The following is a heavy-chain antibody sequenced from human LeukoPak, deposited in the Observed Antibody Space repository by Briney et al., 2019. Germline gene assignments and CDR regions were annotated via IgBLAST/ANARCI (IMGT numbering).Heavy chain of an antibody. J-gene: IGHJ4*02. CDR1: GFTVSSNY. D-gene: IGHD1-14*01. Sequence: GGSLRLSCAASGFTVSSNYMSWVRQAPGKGLEWVSVIYSGGSTYYADSVKGRFTISRGNSKNTLYLQMNSLRAEDTAVYYCARLTRYYFDYWGQGTLVTVSS. CDR3: ARLTRYYFDY. V-gene: IGHV3-53*01. CDR2: IYSGGST.